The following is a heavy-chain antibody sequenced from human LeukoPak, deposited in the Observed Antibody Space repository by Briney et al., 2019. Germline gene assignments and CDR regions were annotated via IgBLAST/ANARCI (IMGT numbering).Heavy chain of an antibody. V-gene: IGHV1-69*04. J-gene: IGHJ4*02. Sequence: GASVKVSYKASGGTFSSYAISWVRQAPGQGLEWMGRIIPILGIANYAQKFQGRVTITADKSTSTAYMELSSLRSEDTAVYYCAGGHYYDSSGYYNTPLDYWGQGTLVTVSS. CDR2: IIPILGIA. CDR3: AGGHYYDSSGYYNTPLDY. D-gene: IGHD3-22*01. CDR1: GGTFSSYA.